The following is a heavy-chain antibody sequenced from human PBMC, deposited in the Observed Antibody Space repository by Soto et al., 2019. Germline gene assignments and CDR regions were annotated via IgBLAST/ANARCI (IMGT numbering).Heavy chain of an antibody. J-gene: IGHJ6*03. D-gene: IGHD5-18*01. CDR1: GGTFSSYT. Sequence: ASVKVSCKASGGTFSSYTISWVRQAPGQGLEWMGRIIPILGIANYAQKFQGRVTITADKSTSTAYMELSSLRSEDTAVYYCARGGVPVRDTAMVNDYYYYYYMDVWGKGTTVTVSS. CDR3: ARGGVPVRDTAMVNDYYYYYYMDV. V-gene: IGHV1-69*02. CDR2: IIPILGIA.